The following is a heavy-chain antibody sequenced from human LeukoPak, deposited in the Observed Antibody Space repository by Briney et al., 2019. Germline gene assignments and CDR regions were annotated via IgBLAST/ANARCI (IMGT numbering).Heavy chain of an antibody. CDR3: ARVVLGYCSGGSCPGGYYYYMDV. Sequence: GGSLRLSCTVSGSTFNSHSMNWVRQAPGKGLEWISYISSRGSAVYSAVSVKGRFTISRDNANNSLFLQMNGLRDEDTAVYYCARVVLGYCSGGSCPGGYYYYMDVWGKGTSVTVSS. CDR2: ISSRGSAV. D-gene: IGHD2-15*01. J-gene: IGHJ6*03. CDR1: GSTFNSHS. V-gene: IGHV3-48*02.